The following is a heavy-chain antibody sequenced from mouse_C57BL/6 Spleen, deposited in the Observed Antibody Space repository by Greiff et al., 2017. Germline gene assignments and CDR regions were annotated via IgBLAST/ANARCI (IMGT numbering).Heavy chain of an antibody. J-gene: IGHJ4*01. CDR3: ARGATVVATRAMDY. CDR2: INPSNGGT. Sequence: QVQLQQSGTELVKPGASVKLSCKASGYTFTSYWMHWVKPRPGQGLEWIGNINPSNGGTNYNEKFKSKATLTVDKSSSTAYMQLRSLTSEESAVYYCARGATVVATRAMDYWGQGTSVTVSS. V-gene: IGHV1-53*01. D-gene: IGHD1-1*01. CDR1: GYTFTSYW.